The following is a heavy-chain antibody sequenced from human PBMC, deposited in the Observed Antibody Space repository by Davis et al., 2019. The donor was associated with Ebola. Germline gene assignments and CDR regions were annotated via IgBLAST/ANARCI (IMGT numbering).Heavy chain of an antibody. Sequence: PSETLSLTCAVYGGSFSAYYWSWIRQPPGKGLEWIGEINDSGSTNYNPSLKSRVTTSVDRSNKQFSLKLSSVTAADTAVYYCARGRGAVAGYFDYWGQGTLVTVSS. CDR2: INDSGST. CDR3: ARGRGAVAGYFDY. V-gene: IGHV4-34*01. J-gene: IGHJ4*02. D-gene: IGHD6-19*01. CDR1: GGSFSAYY.